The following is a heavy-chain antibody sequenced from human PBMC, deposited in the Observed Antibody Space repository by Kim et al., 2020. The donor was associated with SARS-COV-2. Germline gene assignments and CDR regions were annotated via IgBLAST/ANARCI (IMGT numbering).Heavy chain of an antibody. CDR2: IWYDGSNK. CDR3: ARDRGGYCSGGSCYHGHNWFDP. D-gene: IGHD2-15*01. J-gene: IGHJ5*02. V-gene: IGHV3-33*01. Sequence: GGSLRLSCAASGFTFSSYGMHWVRQAPGKGLEWVAVIWYDGSNKYYADSVKGRFTISRDNSKNTLYLQMNSLRAEDTAVYYCARDRGGYCSGGSCYHGHNWFDPWGPGTLVTVSS. CDR1: GFTFSSYG.